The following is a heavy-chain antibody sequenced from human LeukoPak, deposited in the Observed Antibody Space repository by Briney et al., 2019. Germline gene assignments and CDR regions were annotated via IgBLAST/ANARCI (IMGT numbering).Heavy chain of an antibody. CDR1: GYIFTGYY. CDR2: INPNSGGT. J-gene: IGHJ4*02. CDR3: ARAAGGDSRDYFDY. D-gene: IGHD4-17*01. Sequence: ASVKVSCKASGYIFTGYYMHWVRQAPGQGLEWMGWINPNSGGTNYAQKFQGRVTMTRDTSISTAYMELSGLRSDDTAVYYCARAAGGDSRDYFDYWGQGTLVTVSS. V-gene: IGHV1-2*02.